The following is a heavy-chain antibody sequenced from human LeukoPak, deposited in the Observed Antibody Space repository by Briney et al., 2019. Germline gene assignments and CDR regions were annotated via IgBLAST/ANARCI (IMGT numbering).Heavy chain of an antibody. CDR1: GWSFIGYY. V-gene: IGHV4-34*01. CDR3: ARNHPPMVYGLEFFP. J-gene: IGHJ5*02. Sequence: AETLSLTCAVNGWSFIGYYWTWMRQPPGKAVDWIGQINHSGSTNYNPSINSGVTISLAPSKDQHSLDLCSVTAAFTAAYCCARNHPPMVYGLEFFPWGQGTLVTVSS. CDR2: INHSGST. D-gene: IGHD3-10*01.